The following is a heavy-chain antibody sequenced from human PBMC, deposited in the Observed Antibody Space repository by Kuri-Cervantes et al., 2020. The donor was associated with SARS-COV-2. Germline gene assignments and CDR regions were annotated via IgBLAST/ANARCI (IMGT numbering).Heavy chain of an antibody. CDR3: ARWPPGSYRPHDAFDV. CDR1: GGSFSDYY. V-gene: IGHV4-34*01. CDR2: INHSGDT. J-gene: IGHJ3*01. D-gene: IGHD1-26*01. Sequence: SETLSLTVAVHGGSFSDYYWSGVRQPPGKGLEWIGEINHSGDTNYDPSLKSRVTISVDTSKNQLSLQLNSVTAADTAVYSCARWPPGSYRPHDAFDVWGQGTMVTVSS.